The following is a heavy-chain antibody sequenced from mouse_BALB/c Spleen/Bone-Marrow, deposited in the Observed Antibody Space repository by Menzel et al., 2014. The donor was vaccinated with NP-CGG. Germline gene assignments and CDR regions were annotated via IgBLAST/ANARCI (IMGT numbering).Heavy chain of an antibody. V-gene: IGHV5-9-2*01. D-gene: IGHD1-1*02. J-gene: IGHJ4*01. CDR1: GFTFSSYG. CDR2: ISGGGSYT. Sequence: EVKLMGSGGGLVKPGGSLKLSCAASGFTFSSYGMSWVRQTPEKRLEWVATISGGGSYTYYPDSVKGRFTISRDNAKNNLYLQMSSLRSEDTALYYCARQNGSYGYYYAMDYWGQGTSVTVSS. CDR3: ARQNGSYGYYYAMDY.